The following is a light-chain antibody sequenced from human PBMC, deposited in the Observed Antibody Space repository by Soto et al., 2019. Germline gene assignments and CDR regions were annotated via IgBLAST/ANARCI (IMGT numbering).Light chain of an antibody. V-gene: IGKV1-5*03. J-gene: IGKJ1*01. Sequence: DIQMTQSPSTLSGSVGDRVTITCRASQTISSWLAWYQQKPGKAPKLLIYKASTLKSGVPSRFSGSGSGTDFTLTISRLEPEDFAVYYCQQYTDSRTFGQGTKVDI. CDR2: KAS. CDR3: QQYTDSRT. CDR1: QTISSW.